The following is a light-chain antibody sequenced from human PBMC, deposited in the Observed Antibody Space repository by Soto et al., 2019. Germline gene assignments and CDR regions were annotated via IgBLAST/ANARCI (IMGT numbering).Light chain of an antibody. CDR3: QQSQSFPLT. Sequence: DIQMTHSPSSLSAFVGDRVTITCRASQSINRFLNWYQHKPGKAPKNLINTASSLQNGVPSRFSGSGSGTDFTLTINNMQPEDSAIYYCQQSQSFPLTFGGETKVEIK. CDR1: QSINRF. V-gene: IGKV1-39*01. CDR2: TAS. J-gene: IGKJ4*01.